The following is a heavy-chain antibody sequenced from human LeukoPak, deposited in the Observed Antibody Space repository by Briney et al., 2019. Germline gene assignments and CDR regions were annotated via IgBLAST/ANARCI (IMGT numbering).Heavy chain of an antibody. V-gene: IGHV4-4*07. CDR1: GGSISSYY. CDR2: IHTSGST. D-gene: IGHD3-10*01. J-gene: IGHJ4*02. CDR3: ARQPPMAPFDF. Sequence: SETLSLTCTVSGGSISSYYWSWIRQPAGKGLEWIGRIHTSGSTDYNPSLQSRVTMSLDTSKNQFSLKFSSVTAADTAVYYCARQPPMAPFDFWGQGTLVTVSS.